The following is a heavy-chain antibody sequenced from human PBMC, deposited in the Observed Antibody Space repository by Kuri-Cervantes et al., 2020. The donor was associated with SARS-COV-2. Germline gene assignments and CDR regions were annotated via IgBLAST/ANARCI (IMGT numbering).Heavy chain of an antibody. CDR2: ISYDGSNK. J-gene: IGHJ3*02. CDR1: GFTFSSYA. CDR3: ARARSITMIVVVIDAFDI. D-gene: IGHD3-22*01. Sequence: GESLKISCSASGFTFSSYAMHWVRQAPGKGLEWVAVISYDGSNKYYADSVKGRFTISRDNSKNTLYLQMNSLRAEDTAVYYCARARSITMIVVVIDAFDIWGQGTMVTVSS. V-gene: IGHV3-30-3*01.